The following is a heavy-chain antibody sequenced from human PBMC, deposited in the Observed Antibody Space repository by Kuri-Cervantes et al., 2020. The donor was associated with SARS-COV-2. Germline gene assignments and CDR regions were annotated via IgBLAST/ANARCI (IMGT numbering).Heavy chain of an antibody. J-gene: IGHJ4*02. CDR1: GYSISSGYY. D-gene: IGHD7-27*01. V-gene: IGHV4-38-2*01. CDR3: ARNWGRYYFDY. Sequence: GSLRLSCAVSGYSISSGYYWGWIRQPPGKGLEWIGSIYYSGSTYYNPSLKSRVTISVDTSKNQFSLKLSSVTAADTAVYYCARNWGRYYFDYWGQGTLVTVSS. CDR2: IYYSGST.